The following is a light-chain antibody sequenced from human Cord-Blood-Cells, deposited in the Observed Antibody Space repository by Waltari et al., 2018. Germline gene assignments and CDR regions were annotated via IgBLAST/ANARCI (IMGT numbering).Light chain of an antibody. J-gene: IGLJ1*01. CDR1: SSDVGNYNL. CDR3: CSYAGSSTSYV. CDR2: EGS. Sequence: QSALTQPASVSGSPGQSITISCTGTSSDVGNYNLVSWYQQHPGKAPKLMIYEGSTRPAGVSNRFSGSKSGNTASLTISGLQAEDEADYYCCSYAGSSTSYVFGTGTKVTVL. V-gene: IGLV2-23*01.